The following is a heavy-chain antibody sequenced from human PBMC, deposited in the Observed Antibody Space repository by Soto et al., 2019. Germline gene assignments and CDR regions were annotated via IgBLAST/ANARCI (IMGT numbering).Heavy chain of an antibody. D-gene: IGHD3-22*01. Sequence: GESLKISCKGSGYSFTSYWIGWVRQMPGKGLEWMGIIYPGDSDTRYSPSFQGQVTISADKSISTAYLQWSSLKASDTAMYYCARQTYDSSGYYLWYFDYWGQGTLVTVSS. CDR3: ARQTYDSSGYYLWYFDY. CDR2: IYPGDSDT. J-gene: IGHJ4*02. CDR1: GYSFTSYW. V-gene: IGHV5-51*01.